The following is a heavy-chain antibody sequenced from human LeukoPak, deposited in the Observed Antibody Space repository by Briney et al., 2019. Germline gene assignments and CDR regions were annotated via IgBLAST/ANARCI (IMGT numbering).Heavy chain of an antibody. Sequence: SETLSLTCTVSGGSISSYYWSWIRQPPGKGLEWIAYISDIGSINYNPSLKSRVTISLDTSKNQFSLKLSSVTAADTAVYYCAGHHPRNTVDFWGQGTLVTGSS. D-gene: IGHD2/OR15-2a*01. J-gene: IGHJ4*02. CDR1: GGSISSYY. CDR2: ISDIGSI. V-gene: IGHV4-59*08. CDR3: AGHHPRNTVDF.